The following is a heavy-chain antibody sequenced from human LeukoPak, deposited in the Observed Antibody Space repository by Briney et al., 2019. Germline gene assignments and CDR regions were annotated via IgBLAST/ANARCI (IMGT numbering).Heavy chain of an antibody. D-gene: IGHD4-17*01. J-gene: IGHJ4*02. CDR2: IYSGGST. V-gene: IGHV3-53*01. CDR3: ARGMTTVTTFDY. CDR1: GFTFSSYA. Sequence: GGSLRLSCAASGFTFSSYAMSWVRQAPGKGLEWVSVIYSGGSTYYADSVKGRFTISRDNSKNTLYLQMNSLRAEDTAVYYCARGMTTVTTFDYWGQGTLVTVSS.